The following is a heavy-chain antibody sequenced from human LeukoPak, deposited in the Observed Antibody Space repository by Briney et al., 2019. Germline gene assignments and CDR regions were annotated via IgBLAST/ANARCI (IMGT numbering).Heavy chain of an antibody. V-gene: IGHV4-34*01. CDR3: ARGGGGFYYDFWSGYYRDYYYYYVDV. CDR1: GGSFSGYY. CDR2: INHSGST. J-gene: IGHJ6*03. Sequence: SETLSLTCAVYGGSFSGYYWSGIRQPPGKGLEWIGEINHSGSTNYNPSLKSRVTISVDTSKTQFSLKLSSVTAADTAVYYCARGGGGFYYDFWSGYYRDYYYYYVDVWGKGTTVTVSS. D-gene: IGHD3-3*01.